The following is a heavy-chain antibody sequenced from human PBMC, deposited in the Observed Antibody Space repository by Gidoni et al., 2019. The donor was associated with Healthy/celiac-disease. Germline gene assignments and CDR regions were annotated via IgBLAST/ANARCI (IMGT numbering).Heavy chain of an antibody. V-gene: IGHV1-69*04. CDR3: AVGRDGYLADAFDI. CDR2: IIPILGIA. CDR1: GGTFSSYA. Sequence: QVQLVQSGAEVKKPGSSVKVSCKASGGTFSSYAISWVRQAPGQGLEWMGRIIPILGIANYAQKFQGRVTITADKSTSTAYMELSSLRSEDTAVYYCAVGRDGYLADAFDIWGQGTMVTVSS. J-gene: IGHJ3*02. D-gene: IGHD5-12*01.